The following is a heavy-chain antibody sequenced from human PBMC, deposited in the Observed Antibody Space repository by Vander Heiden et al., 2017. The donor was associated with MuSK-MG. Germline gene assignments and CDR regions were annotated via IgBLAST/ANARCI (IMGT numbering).Heavy chain of an antibody. CDR3: ARAGDYYDNIGYSLFDF. J-gene: IGHJ4*02. V-gene: IGHV1-2*02. CDR2: INPRGGAT. D-gene: IGHD3-22*01. CDR1: GYTFTDSY. Sequence: QVQLVQSGTEVKKPGASVKVSCRASGYTFTDSYIHWVRQAPGHGLEWMGWINPRGGATKYAQKCQGRVTMTRDPSISTTYMEMSSLTSDDTAMYYCARAGDYYDNIGYSLFDFWGQGILVTVSS.